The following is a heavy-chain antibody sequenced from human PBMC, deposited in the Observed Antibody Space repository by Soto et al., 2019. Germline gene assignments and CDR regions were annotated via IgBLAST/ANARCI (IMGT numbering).Heavy chain of an antibody. CDR3: ARDSNPPRWLTPLI. D-gene: IGHD5-12*01. J-gene: IGHJ4*02. V-gene: IGHV3-21*01. CDR1: GFTFSSYS. CDR2: ISSSSSYI. Sequence: PGGSLRLSCAASGFTFSSYSMNWVRQAPGKGLEWVSSISSSSSYIYYADSVKGRFTISRDNAKNSLYLQMNSLRAEDTAVYYCARDSNPPRWLTPLIWGQGTLVTVSS.